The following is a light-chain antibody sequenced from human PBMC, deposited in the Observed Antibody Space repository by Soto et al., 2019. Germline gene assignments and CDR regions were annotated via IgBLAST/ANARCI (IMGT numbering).Light chain of an antibody. J-gene: IGKJ5*01. V-gene: IGKV3-11*01. CDR3: QQRSNLAIT. Sequence: EIVLTQSPAILSLSPGERATLSCRASQSVSSYLAWYQQKPGQAPRLLIYDASNRATGIPARFSGSGSGTDFTLTISSLEPEDFAVYYCQQRSNLAITFGQGTRLEIK. CDR1: QSVSSY. CDR2: DAS.